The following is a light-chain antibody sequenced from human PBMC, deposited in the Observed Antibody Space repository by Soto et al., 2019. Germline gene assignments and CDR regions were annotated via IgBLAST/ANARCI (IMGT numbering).Light chain of an antibody. Sequence: QSVLTQPPSASGTPGQRVTISCSGSSSSIGSNTVNWYQQLPGTAPKLLIYGHNQRPLGVPDRFSGSKSGTSASLAISGLXXXXXXXYYXAAWDDSLNGRVFGGGTKL. CDR1: SSSIGSNT. CDR3: AAWDDSLNGRV. CDR2: GHN. J-gene: IGLJ2*01. V-gene: IGLV1-44*01.